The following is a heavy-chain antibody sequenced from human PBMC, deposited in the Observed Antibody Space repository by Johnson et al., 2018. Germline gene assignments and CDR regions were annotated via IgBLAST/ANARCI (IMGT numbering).Heavy chain of an antibody. CDR1: GGAINSNY. CDR3: ARHVFGAFDPFAM. V-gene: IGHV4-59*01. Sequence: QVQLQESGPGLVKPSEPLTLTCNVSGGAINSNYWSWIRQTPGKGLEWIGYIHDSGSTKYNPSLRSRVTISVDTSKRLFSLRLSSVTAADPAMYYCARHVFGAFDPFAMWDQGTMVTVSS. D-gene: IGHD3-16*01. J-gene: IGHJ3*02. CDR2: IHDSGST.